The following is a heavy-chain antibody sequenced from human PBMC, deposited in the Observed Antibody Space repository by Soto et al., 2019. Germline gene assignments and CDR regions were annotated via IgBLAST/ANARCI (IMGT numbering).Heavy chain of an antibody. CDR1: GGPISSYY. Sequence: TLSLTCTVSGGPISSYYWSWIRQPAGKGLEWIGRIYTSGSTNYNPSLKSRVTMSLDTSKNQFSLKLTSVTAADTALYYCARGNCSSPNCYSFSGYYGMDVWGQGTTVTVSS. V-gene: IGHV4-4*07. CDR3: ARGNCSSPNCYSFSGYYGMDV. D-gene: IGHD2-2*01. J-gene: IGHJ6*02. CDR2: IYTSGST.